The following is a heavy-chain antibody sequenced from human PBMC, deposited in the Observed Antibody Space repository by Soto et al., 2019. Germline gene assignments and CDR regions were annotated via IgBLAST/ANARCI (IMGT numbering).Heavy chain of an antibody. CDR1: GYSFTNFH. Sequence: QVQLIQFGAEVKKPGASVKVSCEASGYSFTNFHIHWVRQAPGQGLEWMGMIDPSGGVTRDAQRFQGRITQTRDTAASTVYMELRSLTSEGTAVYYCARDGIGHYNYETICYYFNHWGQGTLVTVSS. J-gene: IGHJ4*02. CDR2: IDPSGGVT. D-gene: IGHD3-16*01. V-gene: IGHV1-46*01. CDR3: ARDGIGHYNYETICYYFNH.